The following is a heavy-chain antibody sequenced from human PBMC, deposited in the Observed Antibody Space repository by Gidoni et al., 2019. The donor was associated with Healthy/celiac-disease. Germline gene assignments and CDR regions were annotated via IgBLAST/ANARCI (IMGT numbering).Heavy chain of an antibody. D-gene: IGHD3-10*01. CDR2: ISWNSGSI. CDR1: GFTFDDYA. CDR3: AKDYYGSGSYFLHAYYYYGMDV. J-gene: IGHJ6*02. Sequence: EVQLVESGGGLVQPGRSLSLSCAASGFTFDDYALHWVRQAPGKGLEWGSGISWNSGSIGYADSVKGRFTISRDNAKNSLYLQMNSLRAEDTALYYCAKDYYGSGSYFLHAYYYYGMDVWGQGTTVTVSS. V-gene: IGHV3-9*01.